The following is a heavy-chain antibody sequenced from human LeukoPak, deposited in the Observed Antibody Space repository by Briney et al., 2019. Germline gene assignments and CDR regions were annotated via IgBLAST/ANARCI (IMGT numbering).Heavy chain of an antibody. V-gene: IGHV3-30*02. D-gene: IGHD6-13*01. J-gene: IGHJ4*02. CDR1: GFTFSSYG. CDR3: AKGREGIAAAGIFDY. CDR2: IRYDGSNK. Sequence: GGSLGLSCAASGFTFSSYGMHWVRQAPGKGLEWVAFIRYDGSNKYYADSVKGRFTISRDNSKNTLYLQMNSLRAEDTAVYYCAKGREGIAAAGIFDYWGQGTLVTVSS.